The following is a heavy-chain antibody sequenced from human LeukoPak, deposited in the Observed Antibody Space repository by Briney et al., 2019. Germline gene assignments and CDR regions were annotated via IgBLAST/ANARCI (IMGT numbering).Heavy chain of an antibody. CDR2: VFYNGYP. J-gene: IGHJ6*02. CDR3: ARLTREDGVDV. V-gene: IGHV4-59*08. Sequence: PSETLSLTCNVSGGSINGYYWTWIRQPPQTDLEWIGYVFYNGYPNYNPSLKSRATISVDTSQNQISLRLASVTAADTGTYHCARLTREDGVDVWGQGTTVTVSS. CDR1: GGSINGYY.